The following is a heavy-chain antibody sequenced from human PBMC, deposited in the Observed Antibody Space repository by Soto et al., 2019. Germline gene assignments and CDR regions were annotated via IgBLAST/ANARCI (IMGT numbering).Heavy chain of an antibody. CDR1: GGSITSGGYY. V-gene: IGHV4-31*03. CDR3: ARDIVVVVAATRDCYGMDV. Sequence: SETLSLTCTVSGGSITSGGYYWTWIRQHPGKGLEWIGYIYYSGSTYYNPSLKSRVTISVDTSKNQFSLKLSSVTAADTAVYYCARDIVVVVAATRDCYGMDVWGQGTTVTVSS. J-gene: IGHJ6*02. CDR2: IYYSGST. D-gene: IGHD2-15*01.